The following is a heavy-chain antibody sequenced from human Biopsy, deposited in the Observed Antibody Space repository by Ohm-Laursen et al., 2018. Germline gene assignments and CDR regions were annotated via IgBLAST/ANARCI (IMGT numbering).Heavy chain of an antibody. D-gene: IGHD1-26*01. CDR1: GVALSGYA. V-gene: IGHV3-21*04. CDR2: ISASSTYI. CDR3: ARGPHSGSHSCFDY. J-gene: IGHJ4*02. Sequence: SLRLSCAASGVALSGYAMNWVRQAPGKGLEWVSSISASSTYIHYADSVKGRFTVSRDNSRDTLYLQMSSLRAEDTAIYYCARGPHSGSHSCFDYWGRGTLVTVSS.